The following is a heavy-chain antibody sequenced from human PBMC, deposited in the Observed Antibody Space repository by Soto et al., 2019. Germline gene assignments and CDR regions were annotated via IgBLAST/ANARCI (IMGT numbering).Heavy chain of an antibody. CDR2: ITGSGGSA. CDR1: GFTFSDFV. Sequence: EVQLLESGGAWVQPGGSLRLSCAASGFTFSDFVMSWVRQVPGKGLEWVSAITGSGGSAYYADSVKGRFTISRDNSKNTLYLQMSSLRAEDTAVYYCVKDGSSGWPYFYDMDVWGQGTTVTVSS. D-gene: IGHD6-19*01. V-gene: IGHV3-23*01. CDR3: VKDGSSGWPYFYDMDV. J-gene: IGHJ6*02.